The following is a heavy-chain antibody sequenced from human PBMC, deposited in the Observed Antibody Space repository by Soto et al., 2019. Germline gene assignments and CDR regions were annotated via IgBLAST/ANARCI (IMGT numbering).Heavy chain of an antibody. J-gene: IGHJ1*01. CDR2: IYYSGST. V-gene: IGHV4-31*03. CDR3: ARTGQNLDAEYFQH. Sequence: QVQLQESGPGLVKPSQTLSLTCTVSGGSISSGGYYWSWIRQHPGKGLEWIGYIYYSGSTYYNPSRKSRVTISVDTSKNQFSLKLSAVTAADTAVYYCARTGQNLDAEYFQHWGQGTLVTVSS. CDR1: GGSISSGGYY.